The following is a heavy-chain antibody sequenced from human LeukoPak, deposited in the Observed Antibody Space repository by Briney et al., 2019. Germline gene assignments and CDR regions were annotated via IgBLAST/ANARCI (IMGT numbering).Heavy chain of an antibody. V-gene: IGHV4-59*01. CDR3: ARGYCSSTICFQYFHH. Sequence: SETLSLTCTVASDSISSSYWSWIRQPPGKGLEWIGYIYYSGSTNYNPSLKSRVAISVDTSKNQFSLKLNSVTAADTAVYYCARGYCSSTICFQYFHHWGQGTLVTVSS. CDR2: IYYSGST. CDR1: SDSISSSY. D-gene: IGHD2-2*01. J-gene: IGHJ1*01.